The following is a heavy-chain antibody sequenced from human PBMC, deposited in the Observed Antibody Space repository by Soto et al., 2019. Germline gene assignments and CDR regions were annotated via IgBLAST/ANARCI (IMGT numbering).Heavy chain of an antibody. CDR3: ARDRNSGSYTDWFDP. D-gene: IGHD1-26*01. V-gene: IGHV1-3*01. Sequence: ASVKVSCKASGYTFTSYAMHWVRQAPGQRLEWMGWINAGNGNTKYSQKFQGRVTITRDTSASTAYMELSSLRSEDTAVYYCARDRNSGSYTDWFDPWGQGTLVTVSS. CDR1: GYTFTSYA. CDR2: INAGNGNT. J-gene: IGHJ5*02.